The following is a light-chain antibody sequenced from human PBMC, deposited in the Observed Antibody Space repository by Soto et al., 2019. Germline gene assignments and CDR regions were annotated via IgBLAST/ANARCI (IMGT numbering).Light chain of an antibody. CDR2: DAS. CDR1: QDISSL. CDR3: QQANSFPIT. J-gene: IGKJ5*01. V-gene: IGKV1-13*02. Sequence: AIQLTQSPSSLSASVGDRVTITCRASQDISSLLAWYQQKPGKAPKLLIYDASNLETGVPSRFSGSGSGTDFTLTISSLQPEDCAIYFCQQANSFPITFGQGTRLEIK.